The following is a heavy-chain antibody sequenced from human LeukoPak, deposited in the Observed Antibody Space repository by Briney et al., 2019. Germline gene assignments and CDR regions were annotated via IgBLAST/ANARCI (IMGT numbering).Heavy chain of an antibody. CDR2: INSDGSST. Sequence: PGGSLRLSCAASGFTFSSYWMHWVRQAPGKGLVWVSRINSDGSSTNYADSVKGRFTISRDNSKNTLYLQMNSLRAENTAVYYCAKDDADIVVVPGESGMDVWGQGTTVTVSS. CDR1: GFTFSSYW. V-gene: IGHV3-74*01. CDR3: AKDDADIVVVPGESGMDV. D-gene: IGHD2-2*01. J-gene: IGHJ6*02.